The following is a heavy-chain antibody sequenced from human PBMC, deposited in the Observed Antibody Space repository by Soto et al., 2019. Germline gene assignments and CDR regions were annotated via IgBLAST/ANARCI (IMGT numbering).Heavy chain of an antibody. CDR3: VYSKTDYYYGMDV. CDR1: GFTFSSYA. CDR2: ISYDGSNK. Sequence: WGSLRLSCAASGFTFSSYAMHWVRQAPGKGLEWVAVISYDGSNKYYADSVKGRFTISRDNSKNTLYLQMNSLRAEDTAVYYCVYSKTDYYYGMDVWGQGTKVTVSS. V-gene: IGHV3-30-3*01. D-gene: IGHD4-4*01. J-gene: IGHJ6*02.